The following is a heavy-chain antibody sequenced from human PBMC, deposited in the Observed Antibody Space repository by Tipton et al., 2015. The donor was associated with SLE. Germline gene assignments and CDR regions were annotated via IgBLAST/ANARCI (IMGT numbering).Heavy chain of an antibody. D-gene: IGHD4-17*01. CDR2: ISSGSSLI. CDR1: GFTFSRYS. V-gene: IGHV3-21*01. CDR3: ARDVTDDFGEHEWFDP. Sequence: SLRLSCAASGFTFSRYSVNWVRQAPGKGLEWVSSISSGSSLIFYADSVKGRFTISRDNAKNSLYLQMNSLRAEDTAVYYCARDVTDDFGEHEWFDPWGQGTLVTVSS. J-gene: IGHJ5*02.